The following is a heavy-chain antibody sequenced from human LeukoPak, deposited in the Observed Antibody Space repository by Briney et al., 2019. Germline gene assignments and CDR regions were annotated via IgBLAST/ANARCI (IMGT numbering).Heavy chain of an antibody. V-gene: IGHV1-69*05. D-gene: IGHD5-12*01. CDR1: GGTFSSYA. Sequence: SVKVSCKASGGTFSSYAISWVRQAPGQGLEWMGGIIPIFGTANYAQKFQGRVTITTDESTSTAYMELSSLRSEDTAVYYCASKGRGYDFFDYWGQGTLVTVSS. CDR2: IIPIFGTA. CDR3: ASKGRGYDFFDY. J-gene: IGHJ4*02.